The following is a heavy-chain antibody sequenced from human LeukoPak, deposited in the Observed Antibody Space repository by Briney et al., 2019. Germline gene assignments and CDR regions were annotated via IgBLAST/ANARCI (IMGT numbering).Heavy chain of an antibody. D-gene: IGHD4/OR15-4a*01. Sequence: GGSLRLSCAASGFTLSDYYMSWIRQAPGKGLEWVSYISSSGSTIYYADSVKGRFTISRDNAKNSLYLQMNSLRAEDTAVYYCARDGDYGAKSGYGMDVWGQGTLVPSP. CDR3: ARDGDYGAKSGYGMDV. V-gene: IGHV3-11*01. CDR1: GFTLSDYY. J-gene: IGHJ6*02. CDR2: ISSSGSTI.